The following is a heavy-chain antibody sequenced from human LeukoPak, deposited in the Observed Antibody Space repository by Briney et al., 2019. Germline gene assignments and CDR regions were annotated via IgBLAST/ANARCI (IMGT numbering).Heavy chain of an antibody. D-gene: IGHD5-18*01. Sequence: GGSLRLSRAASGFTVSSNYMSWVRQAPGKGLEWVSVIYSGGSTYYADSVKGRFTISRDNSKNTLYLQMNGLRAEDTAVYYCARVRSYGTFDYWGQGTLVTVSS. CDR3: ARVRSYGTFDY. CDR1: GFTVSSNY. CDR2: IYSGGST. J-gene: IGHJ4*02. V-gene: IGHV3-53*01.